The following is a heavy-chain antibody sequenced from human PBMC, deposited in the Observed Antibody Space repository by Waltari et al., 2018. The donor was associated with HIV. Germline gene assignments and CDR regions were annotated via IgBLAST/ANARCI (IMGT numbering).Heavy chain of an antibody. CDR3: ASTGYYFDSSGYPRYFDY. Sequence: QVQLVQSGAEVKKPGASVKVSCKDAGYTFTSYDINWVRQATGQGLEWMGWMIPNKWKTGYAQKFQGRVTMTRNTSISTAYMELSSLRSEDTAVYYCASTGYYFDSSGYPRYFDYWGQGTLVTVSS. V-gene: IGHV1-8*01. CDR1: GYTFTSYD. D-gene: IGHD3-22*01. CDR2: MIPNKWKT. J-gene: IGHJ4*02.